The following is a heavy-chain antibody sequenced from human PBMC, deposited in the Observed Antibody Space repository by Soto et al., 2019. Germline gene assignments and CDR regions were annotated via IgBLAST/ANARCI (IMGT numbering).Heavy chain of an antibody. Sequence: GGSLRLSCAASGFTFSSYAMHWVRQAPGKGLEWVAVISYDGSNKYYADSVKGRFTTSRDNSKNTLYLQMNSLGAEDTAVYYCARVRVVCTNGVCYSHYYYGMDVWGQGTTVTVSS. J-gene: IGHJ6*02. D-gene: IGHD2-8*01. CDR3: ARVRVVCTNGVCYSHYYYGMDV. CDR2: ISYDGSNK. CDR1: GFTFSSYA. V-gene: IGHV3-30-3*01.